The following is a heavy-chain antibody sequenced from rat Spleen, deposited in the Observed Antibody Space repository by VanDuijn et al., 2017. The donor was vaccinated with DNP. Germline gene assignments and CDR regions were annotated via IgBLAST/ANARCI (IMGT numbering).Heavy chain of an antibody. D-gene: IGHD1-11*01. CDR1: GFTFSNYD. CDR3: VRVLYGGYPFYYFDY. V-gene: IGHV5-25*01. Sequence: EVQVVESGGGLVQPGRSLKLSCAASGFTFSNYDMAWVRQAPTKGLEWVASISTGGGSTYYRDSVKGRFTASRDNAKSILYLQMDSLRSEDTATYYCVRVLYGGYPFYYFDYWGQGVMVTVSS. CDR2: ISTGGGST. J-gene: IGHJ2*01.